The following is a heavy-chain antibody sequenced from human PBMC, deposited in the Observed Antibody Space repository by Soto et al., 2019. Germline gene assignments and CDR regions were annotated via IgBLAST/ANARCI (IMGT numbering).Heavy chain of an antibody. CDR3: VRGNSGSSPYRSRLFHFYYMDV. V-gene: IGHV4-59*08. CDR1: GGSISSYY. J-gene: IGHJ6*03. D-gene: IGHD5-12*01. Sequence: SETLSLTGTVSGGSISSYYWTWIRQPPGKGLEWLGYISDSGNTNYNPSLKSRVATLIDTSKRQLSLNLCSLTAADTAVYYCVRGNSGSSPYRSRLFHFYYMDVWGKGTTVTVS. CDR2: ISDSGNT.